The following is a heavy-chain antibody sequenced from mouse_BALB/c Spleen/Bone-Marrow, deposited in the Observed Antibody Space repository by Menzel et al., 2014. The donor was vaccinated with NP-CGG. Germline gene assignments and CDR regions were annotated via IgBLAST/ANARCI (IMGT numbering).Heavy chain of an antibody. CDR1: GYTFTSYW. Sequence: VQLQQSGAELVKPGASVKLSCKASGYTFTSYWMHWVKQRPGQGLEWIGEINPSNGRTNYNEKFKSKATLTVDKSSSTAYMQLSSLTSEVSAVYYCARGDGFAWFAYWGQGTLVTVSA. V-gene: IGHV1S81*02. J-gene: IGHJ3*01. CDR2: INPSNGRT. CDR3: ARGDGFAWFAY. D-gene: IGHD3-3*01.